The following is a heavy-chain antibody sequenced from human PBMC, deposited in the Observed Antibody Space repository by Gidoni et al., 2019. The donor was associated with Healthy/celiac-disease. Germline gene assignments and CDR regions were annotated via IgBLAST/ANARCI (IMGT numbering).Heavy chain of an antibody. CDR1: GFTFSSYA. D-gene: IGHD3-10*01. V-gene: IGHV3-23*01. Sequence: EVQLLESGGGLVQPGVSLRLSFAAAGFTFSSYARSWVRQAPGKGLEWVSAISGSGGSTYYADSVKGRFTISRDNSKNTLYLQMNSLRAEDTAVYYCAKLVGAVGSGRRAFDIWGQGTMVTVSS. CDR2: ISGSGGST. J-gene: IGHJ3*02. CDR3: AKLVGAVGSGRRAFDI.